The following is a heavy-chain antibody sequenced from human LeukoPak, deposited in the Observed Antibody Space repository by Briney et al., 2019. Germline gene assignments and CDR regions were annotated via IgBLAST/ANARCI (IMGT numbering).Heavy chain of an antibody. CDR1: GFIFKDSW. CDR3: TTEPRD. V-gene: IGHV3-15*01. J-gene: IGHJ1*01. Sequence: PGGSLRLSCAASGFIFKDSWMIWVRQAPGKGLEWVGRIKSKTAGETTDYAAAVTGRFTISRDDSRNTLYLQINSLKTEDTGVYYCTTEPRDWGQGTLVTVSS. CDR2: IKSKTAGETT.